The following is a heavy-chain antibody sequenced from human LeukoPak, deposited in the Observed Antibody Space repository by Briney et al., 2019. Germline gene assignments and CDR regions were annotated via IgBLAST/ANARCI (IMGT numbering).Heavy chain of an antibody. CDR2: ISAYNGNT. V-gene: IGHV1-18*01. CDR3: AREGGYGSGSSSSWFDP. CDR1: GGTFSSYA. Sequence: GASVKVSCKASGGTFSSYAISWVRQAPGQGLEWMGWISAYNGNTNYAQKLQGRVTMTTDTSTSTAYMELRSLRSDDTAVYYCAREGGYGSGSSSSWFDPWGQGTLVTVSS. D-gene: IGHD3-10*01. J-gene: IGHJ5*02.